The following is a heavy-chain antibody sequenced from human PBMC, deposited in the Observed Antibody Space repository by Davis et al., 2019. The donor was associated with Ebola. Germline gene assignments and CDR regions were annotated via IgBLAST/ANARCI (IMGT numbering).Heavy chain of an antibody. J-gene: IGHJ4*02. D-gene: IGHD5-12*01. V-gene: IGHV6-1*01. Sequence: HSQTLSLTCAISGDRVSSGGWNWIRHSPTRGLEWLGRAYYTSKWNNDYAVSVRSRITINPDTSKNQFSLQLNSVTPGDTAVYYCARGWLRSGFDCWGQGTLVTVSS. CDR3: ARGWLRSGFDC. CDR1: GDRVSSGG. CDR2: AYYTSKWNN.